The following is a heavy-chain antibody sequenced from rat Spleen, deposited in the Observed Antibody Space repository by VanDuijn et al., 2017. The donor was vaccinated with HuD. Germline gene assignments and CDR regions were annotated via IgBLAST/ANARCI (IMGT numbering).Heavy chain of an antibody. V-gene: IGHV5-29*01. D-gene: IGHD1-11*01. CDR3: ARRSLGYFDY. CDR2: ISYDGSST. Sequence: EVQLVESGGGLVQPGRSLKLSCAASGFTFSNYGMAWVRQAPTKGLEWVATISYDGSSTYYRDSVKGRFTISRDNAKSTLYLQMDSLRSEDTATYYCARRSLGYFDYWGQGTLVTVSS. J-gene: IGHJ3*01. CDR1: GFTFSNYG.